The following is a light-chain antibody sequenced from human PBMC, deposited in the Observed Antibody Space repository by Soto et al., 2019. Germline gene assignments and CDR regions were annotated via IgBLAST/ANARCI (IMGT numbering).Light chain of an antibody. Sequence: IPLTQSPSSLSASVGDRVTLSCRASQGFGNFLAWYQQQPRKAPNLLIYGASTIPSGVPSRFSGSGSGTDFTLTISSLQPEDFATYYCQQFNSFPFPFGPGTKVDIK. CDR3: QQFNSFPFP. V-gene: IGKV1-9*01. CDR2: GAS. J-gene: IGKJ3*01. CDR1: QGFGNF.